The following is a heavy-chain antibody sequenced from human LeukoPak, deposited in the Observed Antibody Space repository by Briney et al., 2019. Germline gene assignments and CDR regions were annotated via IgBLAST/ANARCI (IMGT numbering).Heavy chain of an antibody. Sequence: PGGSLRLSCAASGFTVSSNYMSWVRQAPGKGLEWVSVIYSGGSTYYADSVKGRFTISRDNSKNTLYLQMNGLRAEDTAVYYCAKSRDSYYDYVWGSYFFPPPDYWGQGTLVTVSS. J-gene: IGHJ4*02. CDR3: AKSRDSYYDYVWGSYFFPPPDY. CDR2: IYSGGST. V-gene: IGHV3-66*02. D-gene: IGHD3-16*01. CDR1: GFTVSSNY.